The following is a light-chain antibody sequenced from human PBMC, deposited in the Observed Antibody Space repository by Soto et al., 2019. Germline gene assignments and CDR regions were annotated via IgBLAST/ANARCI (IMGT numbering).Light chain of an antibody. J-gene: IGKJ5*01. CDR2: DAS. CDR3: QQRSNWPPIT. CDR1: QSVSRY. V-gene: IGKV3-11*01. Sequence: EIVFTQSPATLSLSPGERATLSCRASQSVSRYLAWYQQKPGQAPRLLIYDASNRATGIPARFSGSGSGTDLTLTISSLEPEDFAVYYGQQRSNWPPITFGQGTRLEIK.